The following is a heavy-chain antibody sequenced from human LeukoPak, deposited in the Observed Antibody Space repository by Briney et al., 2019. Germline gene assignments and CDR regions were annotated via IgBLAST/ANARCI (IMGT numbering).Heavy chain of an antibody. V-gene: IGHV3-21*01. CDR3: AREVAATYDAFDI. CDR2: IGGGSNYI. D-gene: IGHD2-15*01. CDR1: EFTFNMYN. J-gene: IGHJ3*02. Sequence: GGSLRLSCGASEFTFNMYNMHWVRQAPGKGLEWVSSIGGGSNYIYYADSVKGRFTISRDNAKNSLYLQMNSLRADDTAVYYCAREVAATYDAFDIWGQGTMVTVSS.